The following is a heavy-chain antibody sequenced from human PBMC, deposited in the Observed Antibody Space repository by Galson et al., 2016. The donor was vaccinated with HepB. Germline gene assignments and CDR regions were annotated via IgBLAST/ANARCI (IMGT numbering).Heavy chain of an antibody. CDR2: IWYDGGNK. J-gene: IGHJ6*02. V-gene: IGHV3-33*01. CDR1: GFTFSSYG. Sequence: SLRLSCAASGFTFSSYGMHWVRQAPGKGLEWMAFIWYDGGNKYYADSVKGRVTISRDNSNNTLYLQMNTLTVEVTAFYYCARGGRRGIMARYGLDVWGQGTTVIVSS. D-gene: IGHD3-10*01. CDR3: ARGGRRGIMARYGLDV.